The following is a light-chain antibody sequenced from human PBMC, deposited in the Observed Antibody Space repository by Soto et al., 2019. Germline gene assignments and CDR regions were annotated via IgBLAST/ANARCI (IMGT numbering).Light chain of an antibody. J-gene: IGKJ5*01. Sequence: DIQVTQSPSTLSASVGDRVTITCRASQNIRSRLAWFQQKPGKAPKLLIYAASSLQSGVPSRFSGSGSGTDFTLTISSLQPEDFATYYCQQSYSTAITFGQGTRLEIK. CDR1: QNIRSR. CDR2: AAS. V-gene: IGKV1-39*01. CDR3: QQSYSTAIT.